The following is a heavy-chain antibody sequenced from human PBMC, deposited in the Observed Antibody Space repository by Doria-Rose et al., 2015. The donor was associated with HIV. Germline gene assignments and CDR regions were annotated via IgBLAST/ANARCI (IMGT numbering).Heavy chain of an antibody. Sequence: QVQLQESGPGLVKPSETLSLTCSVSGGSISHYYWSWIRQPPGKGLEYIGDIFYPGSTNYSPDLKSRVSISIDASKNKFSLRLSSVTAADTAVYYCARVLSGTYDYWGQGTLVTVSS. J-gene: IGHJ4*02. V-gene: IGHV4-59*01. D-gene: IGHD1-26*01. CDR1: GGSISHYY. CDR3: ARVLSGTYDY. CDR2: IFYPGST.